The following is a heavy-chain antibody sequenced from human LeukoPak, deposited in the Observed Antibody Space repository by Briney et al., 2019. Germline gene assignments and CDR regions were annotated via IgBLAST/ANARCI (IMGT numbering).Heavy chain of an antibody. Sequence: SETLSFTGTGSGGSISSFYWSWIRQRPGKGLKWSGYMYYGESPNYNPSLKSRVITSLDTSKKQFSLKLNSVTTADTAVYYCVTGRYSYGWYDHWGQGILVIVSS. J-gene: IGHJ5*02. CDR3: VTGRYSYGWYDH. D-gene: IGHD1-26*01. CDR1: GGSISSFY. V-gene: IGHV4-59*13. CDR2: MYYGESP.